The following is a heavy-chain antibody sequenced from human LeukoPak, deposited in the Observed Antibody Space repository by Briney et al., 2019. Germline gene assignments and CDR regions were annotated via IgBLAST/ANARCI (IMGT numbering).Heavy chain of an antibody. V-gene: IGHV3-30*18. CDR3: AKDRTGYYYGMDV. CDR1: GFTFSSYG. J-gene: IGHJ6*02. Sequence: PGWSLRLSCAASGFTFSSYGMHWVRQAPGKGLEWVAVISYDGSNKYYADSVKGRFTISRDNSKNTLYLQMNSLRAEDTAVYYCAKDRTGYYYGMDVWGQGTTVTVSS. CDR2: ISYDGSNK. D-gene: IGHD6-6*01.